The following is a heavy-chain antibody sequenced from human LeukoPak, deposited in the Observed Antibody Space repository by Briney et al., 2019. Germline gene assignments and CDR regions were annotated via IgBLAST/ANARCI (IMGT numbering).Heavy chain of an antibody. V-gene: IGHV3-74*01. CDR1: GFTFSSYW. CDR2: LNNDGSSK. D-gene: IGHD1/OR15-1a*01. CDR3: ARTDWNNVYFDY. J-gene: IGHJ4*02. Sequence: GGSLRLSCAASGFTFSSYWMVWVRQAPGKGLVWVSRLNNDGSSKTYADSVKGRFTISRDNAKSTLYLQMNSLRAEDTAVYYCARTDWNNVYFDYWGQGTLVTVSS.